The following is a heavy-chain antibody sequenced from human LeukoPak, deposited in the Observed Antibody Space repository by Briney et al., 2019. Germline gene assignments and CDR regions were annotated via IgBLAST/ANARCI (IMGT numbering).Heavy chain of an antibody. Sequence: SVTLSLTCTVSGGSISSYYWSWIRQPPGKGLEWIGYIYYSGSTNYNPSLKSRVTISVDTSKNQFSLKLSSVTAADTAVYYCARASSGWYSSFDYWGQGTLVTVSS. CDR1: GGSISSYY. CDR2: IYYSGST. CDR3: ARASSGWYSSFDY. J-gene: IGHJ4*02. D-gene: IGHD6-19*01. V-gene: IGHV4-59*01.